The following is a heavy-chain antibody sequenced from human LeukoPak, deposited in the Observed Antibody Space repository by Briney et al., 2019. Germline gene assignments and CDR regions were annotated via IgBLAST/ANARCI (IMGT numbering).Heavy chain of an antibody. Sequence: GASLKISCKGSGYIFTSYWISWVRQMAGKGLEWLGRIDPTDSYTYYSPSFQGHVTISADKSIYTAYLQWSSLKASDTAMYYCARQKGIAVAGPDGFDPWGQGTLVTVSS. D-gene: IGHD6-19*01. CDR2: IDPTDSYT. J-gene: IGHJ5*02. V-gene: IGHV5-10-1*01. CDR1: GYIFTSYW. CDR3: ARQKGIAVAGPDGFDP.